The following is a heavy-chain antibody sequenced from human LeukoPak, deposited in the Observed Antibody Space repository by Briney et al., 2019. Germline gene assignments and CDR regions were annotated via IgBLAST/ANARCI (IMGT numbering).Heavy chain of an antibody. V-gene: IGHV3-11*01. Sequence: GGSLRLSCAASGFTFSDYHMSWIRQAPGKGLEWVSYISSSGSTIYYADSVKGRFTISRDNAKNSLYLQMNSLRAEDTAVYYCARESYYYGSGSYYPLLDYWGQGTLVTVSS. D-gene: IGHD3-10*01. CDR3: ARESYYYGSGSYYPLLDY. J-gene: IGHJ4*02. CDR2: ISSSGSTI. CDR1: GFTFSDYH.